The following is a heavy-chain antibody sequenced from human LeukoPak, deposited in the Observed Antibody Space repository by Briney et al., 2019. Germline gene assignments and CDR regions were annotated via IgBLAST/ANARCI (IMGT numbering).Heavy chain of an antibody. Sequence: GGSLRLSCAASGFTFSHHGMNWVRQAPGKGLEWVSGVGPSGARTYYADSVKGRFTISRDNSKNTLYLQMNSLRAEDTAVYYCAKDRDYNYYDSSGYSRPKFDYWGQGTLVTVSS. V-gene: IGHV3-23*01. CDR1: GFTFSHHG. D-gene: IGHD3-22*01. CDR3: AKDRDYNYYDSSGYSRPKFDY. CDR2: VGPSGART. J-gene: IGHJ4*02.